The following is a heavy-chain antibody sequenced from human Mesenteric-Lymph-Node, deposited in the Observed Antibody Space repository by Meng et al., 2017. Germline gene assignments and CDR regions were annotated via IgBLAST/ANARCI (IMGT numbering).Heavy chain of an antibody. Sequence: GESLKISCAASGFTFSSYAMYWVRQALGKGLEWVSGISGSGGSTYYGDAVKGRFTISRDNSKNTVDLQMDSLRVDDSAVYYCAKKGYSTGWVDYWGQGTLVTVSS. CDR1: GFTFSSYA. V-gene: IGHV3-23*01. CDR3: AKKGYSTGWVDY. CDR2: ISGSGGST. J-gene: IGHJ4*02. D-gene: IGHD6-19*01.